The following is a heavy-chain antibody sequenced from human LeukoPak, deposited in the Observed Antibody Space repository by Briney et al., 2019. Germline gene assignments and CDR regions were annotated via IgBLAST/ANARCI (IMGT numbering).Heavy chain of an antibody. CDR2: IYSGGST. J-gene: IGHJ4*02. D-gene: IGHD1-26*01. V-gene: IGHV3-53*01. Sequence: GGSLRLSCAASGFTVSSNYMSWVRQAPGKGLEWVSVIYSGGSTYYADSVKGRFTISRDNSKNTLYLQTNSLRAEDTAVYFCAKTMGAIDHDYWGQGALVTVS. CDR1: GFTVSSNY. CDR3: AKTMGAIDHDY.